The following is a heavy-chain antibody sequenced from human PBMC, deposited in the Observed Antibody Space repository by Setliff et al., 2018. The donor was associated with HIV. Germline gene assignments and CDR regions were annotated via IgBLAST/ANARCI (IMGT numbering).Heavy chain of an antibody. Sequence: LRLSCAASRFTFSTYEMNWVRQAPGKGLEWVSYISTSGATMYYADSVEGRFTISRDNAKNSLYLQMNSLRAEDMALYYCAKGRRGYSYGYDAFDIWGQGTMVTVSS. J-gene: IGHJ3*02. CDR3: AKGRRGYSYGYDAFDI. CDR2: ISTSGATM. V-gene: IGHV3-48*03. CDR1: RFTFSTYE. D-gene: IGHD5-18*01.